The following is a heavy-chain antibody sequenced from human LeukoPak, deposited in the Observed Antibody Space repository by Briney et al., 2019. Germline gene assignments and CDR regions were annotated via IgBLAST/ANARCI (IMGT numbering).Heavy chain of an antibody. V-gene: IGHV3-23*01. J-gene: IGHJ4*02. D-gene: IGHD3-3*01. CDR2: ITGDDST. CDR1: GFTFGTFA. Sequence: GGSLRLSCAASGFTFGTFAFSWVRQAPGKGLEWVSSITGDDSTYYADSVKGRFTISRDTSSNTLYLQMNSLRAEDTALYYCAKGHYDFKDYWGQGTLVTVSS. CDR3: AKGHYDFKDY.